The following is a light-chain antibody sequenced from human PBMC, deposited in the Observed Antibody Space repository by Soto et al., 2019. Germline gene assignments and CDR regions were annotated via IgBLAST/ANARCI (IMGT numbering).Light chain of an antibody. CDR1: QSLLHSSGHNC. Sequence: DIVMTQSPLSLPVTPGEPASISCRSSQSLLHSSGHNCLEWYLQKPGQSPQLLIYLVSNRASGVPDRFSGSGSGTDFSLKISRVEAEDVGVYYCMQALEAPFTFGGGTKVEIK. V-gene: IGKV2-28*01. J-gene: IGKJ4*01. CDR2: LVS. CDR3: MQALEAPFT.